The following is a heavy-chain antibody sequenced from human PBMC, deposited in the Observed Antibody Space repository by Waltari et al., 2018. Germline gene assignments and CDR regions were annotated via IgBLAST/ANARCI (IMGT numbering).Heavy chain of an antibody. V-gene: IGHV1-69*05. CDR2: IIPSFGTA. CDR1: GGTFSSYA. Sequence: QVQLVQSGAEVKKPGSSVKVSCKASGGTFSSYAISWVRQAPGQGLEWMGGIIPSFGTANYARQFQGRVTITTDESTSTAYMELSSLRSEYTAVYYCAREDVVVVAATYIYYYYGMDVWGQGTTVTVSS. CDR3: AREDVVVVAATYIYYYYGMDV. D-gene: IGHD2-15*01. J-gene: IGHJ6*02.